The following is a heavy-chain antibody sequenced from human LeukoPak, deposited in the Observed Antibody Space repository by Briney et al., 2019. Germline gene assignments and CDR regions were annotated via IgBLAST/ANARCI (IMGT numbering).Heavy chain of an antibody. J-gene: IGHJ3*02. CDR1: GDTLTELC. Sequence: GASVKVSCKVSGDTLTELCMHWVRQAPGKGLEWMGGFDPEDGETIYAQKFQGRVTMTEDTSTDTAYMELSSLRSEDTAVYYCATFPEVGATPPHDAFDIWGQGTMVTVSS. D-gene: IGHD1-26*01. CDR3: ATFPEVGATPPHDAFDI. CDR2: FDPEDGET. V-gene: IGHV1-24*01.